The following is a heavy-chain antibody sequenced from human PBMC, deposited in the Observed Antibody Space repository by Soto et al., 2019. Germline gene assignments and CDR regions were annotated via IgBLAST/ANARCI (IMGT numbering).Heavy chain of an antibody. CDR2: IYYSGST. CDR1: GGSISSGGYY. V-gene: IGHV4-31*03. Sequence: KSSETLSLTCTVSGGSISSGGYYWSWIRQHPGKGLEWIGYIYYSGSTYYNPSLKSRVTISVDTSKNQIYLKLSSVTAADTAVYYCARDSVIPYAFDIWGQGTMVTVSS. D-gene: IGHD2-21*01. CDR3: ARDSVIPYAFDI. J-gene: IGHJ3*02.